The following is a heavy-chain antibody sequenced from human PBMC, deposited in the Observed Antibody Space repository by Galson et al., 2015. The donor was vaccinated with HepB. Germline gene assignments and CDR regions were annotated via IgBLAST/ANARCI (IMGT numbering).Heavy chain of an antibody. J-gene: IGHJ4*02. CDR1: GFTFSSYA. D-gene: IGHD6-13*01. CDR2: ISGSGGST. V-gene: IGHV3-23*01. Sequence: LRLSCAASGFTFSSYAMSWVRQAPGKGLEWVSAISGSGGSTYYADSVKGRFTISRDNSKNTLYLQINSLRAEDTAVYYCAKVGAAGRYYFDYWGQGTLVTVSS. CDR3: AKVGAAGRYYFDY.